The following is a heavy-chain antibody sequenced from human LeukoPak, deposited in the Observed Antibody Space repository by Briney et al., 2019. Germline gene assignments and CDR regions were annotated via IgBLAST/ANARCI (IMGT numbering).Heavy chain of an antibody. CDR3: AKVETYYDFWSGYLGSFQH. J-gene: IGHJ1*01. V-gene: IGHV3-23*01. CDR2: ISGSGGST. D-gene: IGHD3-3*01. Sequence: GGSLRLSCAASGFTFSSYAMSWVRQAPGKGLEWVSAISGSGGSTYYADSVKGRFTISRDNSKNTLYLQMNSLRAEDTAVYYCAKVETYYDFWSGYLGSFQHWGQGSLVTVSS. CDR1: GFTFSSYA.